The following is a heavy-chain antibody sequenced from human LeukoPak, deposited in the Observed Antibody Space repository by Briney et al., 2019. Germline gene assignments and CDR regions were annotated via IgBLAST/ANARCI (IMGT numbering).Heavy chain of an antibody. V-gene: IGHV4-59*01. CDR3: TRSLGVVIHGGMDV. CDR1: GASIRSSY. Sequence: SETLSLTCTVSGASIRSSYWSWLRQPPGKGLEWIGYIYYTGSTNYNPSLKSRVTISLDTSKNQFSLKLSSVTAADTAVYYCTRSLGVVIHGGMDVWGQGTTVTVSS. D-gene: IGHD3-3*01. J-gene: IGHJ6*02. CDR2: IYYTGST.